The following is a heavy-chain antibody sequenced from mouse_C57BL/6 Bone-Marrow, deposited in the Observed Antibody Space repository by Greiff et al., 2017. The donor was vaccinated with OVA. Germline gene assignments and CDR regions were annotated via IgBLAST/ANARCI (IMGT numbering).Heavy chain of an antibody. V-gene: IGHV1-69*01. CDR1: GYTFTSYW. CDR2: IDPSDSYT. CDR3: AREDLFDWYFDV. Sequence: VQLQQPGAELVMPGASVKLSCKASGYTFTSYWMHWVKQRPGQGLEWIGEIDPSDSYTNYNQKFKGKSTLTVDKSSSTAYMQHSSLTSEDSAVYYCAREDLFDWYFDVWGTGTTVTVSS. J-gene: IGHJ1*03.